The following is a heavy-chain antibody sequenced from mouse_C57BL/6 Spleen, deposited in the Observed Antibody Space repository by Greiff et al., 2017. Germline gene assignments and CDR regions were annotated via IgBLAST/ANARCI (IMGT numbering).Heavy chain of an antibody. CDR2: INYDGSST. Sequence: EVKLVESEGGLVQPGSSMKLSCTASGFTFSDYYMAWVRQVPEKGLEWVANINYDGSSTYYLDSLKSRFIISRDNAKIILYLQMISLKSDDTSTYYCARARPDYFDYWGQGTTLTVSS. CDR1: GFTFSDYY. V-gene: IGHV5-16*01. CDR3: ARARPDYFDY. J-gene: IGHJ2*01.